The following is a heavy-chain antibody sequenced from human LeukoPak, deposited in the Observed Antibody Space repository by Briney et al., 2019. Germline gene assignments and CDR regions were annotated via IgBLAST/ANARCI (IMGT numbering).Heavy chain of an antibody. CDR1: GFTVSSSS. J-gene: IGHJ3*02. D-gene: IGHD3-22*01. CDR2: ISLNFNYI. V-gene: IGHV3-21*01. CDR3: ARDEAYYYDTSGYYQRGAFDI. Sequence: GGSLRLSCAASGFTVSSSSMNWVRQAPGKGLEWVSSISLNFNYIYYANSVEGRFTISRDNAKNSLHLQMNSLRAEDTAVYYCARDEAYYYDTSGYYQRGAFDIWGQGTMVTVSS.